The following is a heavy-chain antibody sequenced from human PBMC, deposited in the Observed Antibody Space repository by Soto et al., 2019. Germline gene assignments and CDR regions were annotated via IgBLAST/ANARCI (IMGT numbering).Heavy chain of an antibody. CDR1: GFTFSSYG. J-gene: IGHJ5*02. D-gene: IGHD3-3*01. CDR3: ARDPGYDFWSGNEDNWFDP. V-gene: IGHV3-33*01. Sequence: QVQLVESGGGVVQPGRSLRLSCAASGFTFSSYGMHWVRQAPGKGLEWVAVIWYDGSNKYYADSVKGRFTISRDNSKNTMYLQRNSLRASDTAVYYCARDPGYDFWSGNEDNWFDPWGQGTLVTVSS. CDR2: IWYDGSNK.